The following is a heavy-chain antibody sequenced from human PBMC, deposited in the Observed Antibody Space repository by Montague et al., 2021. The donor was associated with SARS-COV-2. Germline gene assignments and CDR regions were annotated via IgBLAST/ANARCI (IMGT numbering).Heavy chain of an antibody. J-gene: IGHJ4*02. D-gene: IGHD6-19*01. CDR2: VYFSGTA. V-gene: IGHV4-59*08. CDR3: ARRASSGWSFDY. Sequence: SETLSLTCTVSAGSINNHYWSWIRQTPGKELEWIAYVYFSGTAYYNPSLKSRVTISVDTSRNQFSLQLTSVTAADTAVYYCARRASSGWSFDYGGQGTQVA. CDR1: AGSINNHY.